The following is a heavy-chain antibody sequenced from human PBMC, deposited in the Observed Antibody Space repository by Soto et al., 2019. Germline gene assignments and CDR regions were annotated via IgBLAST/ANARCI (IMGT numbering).Heavy chain of an antibody. CDR1: GYTFTTYG. D-gene: IGHD3-10*01. Sequence: QAQVVQSGAEVKEPGASVKVSCKASGYTFTTYGVSWVRQAPGQGLEWLGRISTHTGNTLYAQKFQGRVTVTTDTSSRTAYMEVRSLRSDDTAVYYCAREVGVGAYGPGIQNMAVWGQGTTVIVSS. CDR3: AREVGVGAYGPGIQNMAV. CDR2: ISTHTGNT. V-gene: IGHV1-18*01. J-gene: IGHJ6*02.